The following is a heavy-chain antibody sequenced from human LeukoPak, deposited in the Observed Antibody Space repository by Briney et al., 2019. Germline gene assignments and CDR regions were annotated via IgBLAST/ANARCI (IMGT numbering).Heavy chain of an antibody. CDR1: GFTVSSNY. CDR3: ARMGLAAAFDY. D-gene: IGHD6-13*01. CDR2: IYSGGST. J-gene: IGHJ4*02. V-gene: IGHV3-53*01. Sequence: GGPLRLSCAASGFTVSSNYMSWVRQAPGKGLEWVSVIYSGGSTYYADSVKGRFTISRDNSKNTLYLQMNSLRAEDTAVYYCARMGLAAAFDYWGQGTLVTVSS.